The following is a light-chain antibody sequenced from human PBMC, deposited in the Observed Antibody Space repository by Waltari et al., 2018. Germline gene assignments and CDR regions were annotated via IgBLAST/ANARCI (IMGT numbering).Light chain of an antibody. V-gene: IGKV3-20*01. Sequence: EIVLTQSPGTLSLSPGERATLSCRASQSVSRTLAWYQQKPGQAPRLLIFGASTRATGIPDRFSGSGSRTDFSLTISRLEPEDFAVYYCQHYVRLPATFGQGTKVEIK. CDR2: GAS. CDR1: QSVSRT. J-gene: IGKJ1*01. CDR3: QHYVRLPAT.